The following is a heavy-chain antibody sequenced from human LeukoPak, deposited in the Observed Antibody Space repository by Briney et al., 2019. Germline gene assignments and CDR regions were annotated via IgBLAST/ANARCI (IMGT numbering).Heavy chain of an antibody. D-gene: IGHD5-18*01. Sequence: SSETLSLTCTVSGASVSSGSYYWSWIRQPPGKGLEWIGYIYYSGSTNYNPSLKSRVTISVDTSKNQFSLELSSVTAADTAVYYCARGSRGYTYGWGQGTLVTVSS. J-gene: IGHJ4*02. CDR1: GASVSSGSYY. CDR2: IYYSGST. V-gene: IGHV4-61*01. CDR3: ARGSRGYTYG.